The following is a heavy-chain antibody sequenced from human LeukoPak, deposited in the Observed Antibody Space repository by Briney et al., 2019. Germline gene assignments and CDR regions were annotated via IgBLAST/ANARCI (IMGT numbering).Heavy chain of an antibody. CDR1: GITFSSYW. CDR2: IKTDGSST. Sequence: PGGSLRLSCAASGITFSSYWMHWVRQAPGKGLVWVSRIKTDGSSTNYADSVKGRLTISRDNATNTLYLQMNSLRAEDTAVYYCARARADTARAFDIWGQGTMVTVSS. CDR3: ARARADTARAFDI. J-gene: IGHJ3*02. V-gene: IGHV3-74*01. D-gene: IGHD5-18*01.